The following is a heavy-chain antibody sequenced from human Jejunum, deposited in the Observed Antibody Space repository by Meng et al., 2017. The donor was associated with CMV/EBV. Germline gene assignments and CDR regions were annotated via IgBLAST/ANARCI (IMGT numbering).Heavy chain of an antibody. CDR1: ISSSSFY. CDR3: ARGCYTTSCYRGSFDY. D-gene: IGHD2-2*02. Sequence: ISSSSFYWGWVRQSPGKGLEWIGSINYSGTTYYNPSLRSRVTTSLDPSGRQFSLKLTSMTAADTAVYHCARGCYTTSCYRGSFDYWGRGTLVTVSS. J-gene: IGHJ4*02. CDR2: INYSGTT. V-gene: IGHV4-39*07.